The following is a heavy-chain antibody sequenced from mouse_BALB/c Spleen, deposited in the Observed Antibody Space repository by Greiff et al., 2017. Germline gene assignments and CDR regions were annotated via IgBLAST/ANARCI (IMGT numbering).Heavy chain of an antibody. Sequence: EVQLQQSGAELVKPGASVKLSCTASGFNINDTYMHWVKQRPEQGLEWIGRIDPANGNTKYDPKFQGKATITADTSSNTAYLQLSSLTSEDTAVYYCARIFWLLYRDVWGAGTTVTVSS. CDR2: IDPANGNT. V-gene: IGHV14-3*02. CDR3: ARIFWLLYRDV. CDR1: GFNINDTY. D-gene: IGHD2-12*01. J-gene: IGHJ1*01.